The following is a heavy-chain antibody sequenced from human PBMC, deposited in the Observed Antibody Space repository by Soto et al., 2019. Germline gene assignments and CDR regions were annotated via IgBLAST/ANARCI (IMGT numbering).Heavy chain of an antibody. Sequence: SVKVSCKASGGTFSSYAISWVRQAPGQGLEWMGGIIPIFGTANYAQKFQGRVTITADESTSTAYMELSSLRSEDTAVYYCARARKPSIAARRDHQYYYYGMDVWGQGTTVTAP. CDR1: GGTFSSYA. J-gene: IGHJ6*02. D-gene: IGHD6-6*01. CDR3: ARARKPSIAARRDHQYYYYGMDV. CDR2: IIPIFGTA. V-gene: IGHV1-69*13.